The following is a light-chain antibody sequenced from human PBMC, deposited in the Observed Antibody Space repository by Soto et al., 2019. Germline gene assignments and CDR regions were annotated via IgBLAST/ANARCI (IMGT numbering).Light chain of an antibody. CDR2: KAS. J-gene: IGKJ1*01. CDR3: QQYDNDSWT. V-gene: IGKV1-5*03. Sequence: DIQMTQCPSTVSASVGDRVIITCRASQSISSWLAWYQQKPGKAPNLLIYKASTLKSGVPSRFSGSGSGTEFTLTISSLQPDDFATYYCQQYDNDSWTFGQGTKVEIK. CDR1: QSISSW.